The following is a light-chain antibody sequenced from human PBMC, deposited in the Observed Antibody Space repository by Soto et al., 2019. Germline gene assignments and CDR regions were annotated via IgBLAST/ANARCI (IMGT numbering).Light chain of an antibody. CDR1: QDISKY. Sequence: DLQMTQSPSSLSASVGDRVTITCQARQDISKYLNWYQQRPGKAPNLLIYDASSLEAGVPSRFTGSGSETDFTFTISSLQPEDIATYYCQQYDNPPVTFGGGTKVEIK. V-gene: IGKV1-33*01. CDR2: DAS. J-gene: IGKJ4*01. CDR3: QQYDNPPVT.